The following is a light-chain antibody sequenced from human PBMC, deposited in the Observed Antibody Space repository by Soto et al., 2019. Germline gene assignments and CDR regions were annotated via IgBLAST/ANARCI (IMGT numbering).Light chain of an antibody. CDR2: YDS. V-gene: IGLV3-21*04. J-gene: IGLJ1*01. CDR3: QVWDSSRDHFYV. Sequence: SYELTQPPSVSVAPGKTARITCGGNNIGSKSVHSYQQKPDQAPVLVIYYDSDRPSGIPERFSGSNSGNTATLNSSRVEAGDEGDYYCQVWDSSRDHFYVFGTGTHVTVL. CDR1: NIGSKS.